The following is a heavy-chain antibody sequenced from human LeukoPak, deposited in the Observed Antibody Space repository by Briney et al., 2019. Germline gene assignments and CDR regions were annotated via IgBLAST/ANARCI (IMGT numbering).Heavy chain of an antibody. CDR2: INVDGSGI. CDR1: GFTFSSYA. V-gene: IGHV3-74*01. D-gene: IGHD3-10*01. Sequence: GGSLRLSCAASGFTFSSYAMSWVRQAPGKGLVWVSHINVDGSGITYADSVKGRFTISRDNAKNMLYLQMNSLRAEDTAVYYCGRGGITAAKDYWGQGTLVTVSS. J-gene: IGHJ4*02. CDR3: GRGGITAAKDY.